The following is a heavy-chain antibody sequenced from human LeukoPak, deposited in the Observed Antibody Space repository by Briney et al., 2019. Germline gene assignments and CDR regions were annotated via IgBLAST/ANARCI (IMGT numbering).Heavy chain of an antibody. CDR1: GGSISSGSYY. D-gene: IGHD2-15*01. CDR2: IYTSGST. CDR3: ARASDCSGGSCGRWFDP. V-gene: IGHV4-61*02. Sequence: SETLSLTCTVSGGSISSGSYYWSWIRQPAGKGLEWIGGIYTSGSTNYNPSLKSRATISVDTSKNQFSLKLSSVTAADTAVYYCARASDCSGGSCGRWFDPWGQGTLVTVSS. J-gene: IGHJ5*02.